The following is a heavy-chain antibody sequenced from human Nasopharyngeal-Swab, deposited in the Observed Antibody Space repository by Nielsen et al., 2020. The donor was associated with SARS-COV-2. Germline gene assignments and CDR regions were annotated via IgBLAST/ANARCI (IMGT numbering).Heavy chain of an antibody. CDR3: ARGPMNMVTT. J-gene: IGHJ5*02. D-gene: IGHD4/OR15-4a*01. CDR1: GGSISSGGYY. V-gene: IGHV4-30-4*08. CDR2: INYSGTT. Sequence: SETLSLTCTVSGGSISSGGYYWSWIRQSPERGLEWIAYINYSGTTYYNPSLGSRLTISMDTSKNQFSLKLNSVTAADTAVYFCARGPMNMVTTWGQGTLVTVSS.